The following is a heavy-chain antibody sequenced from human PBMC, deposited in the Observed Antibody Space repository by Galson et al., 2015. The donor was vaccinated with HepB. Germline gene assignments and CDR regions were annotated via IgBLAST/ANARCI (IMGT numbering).Heavy chain of an antibody. V-gene: IGHV3-15*01. D-gene: IGHD3-10*02. CDR1: GFTFNNAW. J-gene: IGHJ6*02. CDR3: TTDRTFSIVYYVNYYCYAMHV. CDR2: IKSKTDGGTT. Sequence: SLRLSCAASGFTFNNAWMSWVRQAPGKGLEWVGRIKSKTDGGTTDYAAPVKGRFSISRDDSKNILYLQMNSLKTDDTAVYYCTTDRTFSIVYYVNYYCYAMHVWGQATTVIVSS.